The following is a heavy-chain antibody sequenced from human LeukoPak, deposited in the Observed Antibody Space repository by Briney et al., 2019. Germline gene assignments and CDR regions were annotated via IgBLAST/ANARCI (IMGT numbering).Heavy chain of an antibody. D-gene: IGHD6-13*01. V-gene: IGHV3-21*01. J-gene: IGHJ1*01. Sequence: GGSLRLSCAASGFTFSSYSMNWVRQAPGKGLEWVSSISSSSSYIYFADSVKGRFTMSRDNAKNSVYLQMNSLRAEDTAVYYCARGGYSSTLYGRYQHWGQGTLVTVSP. CDR1: GFTFSSYS. CDR3: ARGGYSSTLYGRYQH. CDR2: ISSSSSYI.